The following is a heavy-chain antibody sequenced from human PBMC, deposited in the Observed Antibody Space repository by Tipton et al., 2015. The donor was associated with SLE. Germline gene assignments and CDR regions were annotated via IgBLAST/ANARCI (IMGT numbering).Heavy chain of an antibody. Sequence: LRLSCAVYGGSFSGYYWSWLRQSPGKGLEWIGEINHSGGTNYNPSLKSRVTISVDRSNNQFSLNLSAVTAADTAVYYCARERIEEYGGKENWIDPWGQGTLVTVSS. CDR1: GGSFSGYY. CDR2: INHSGGT. CDR3: ARERIEEYGGKENWIDP. V-gene: IGHV4-34*01. D-gene: IGHD4/OR15-4a*01. J-gene: IGHJ5*02.